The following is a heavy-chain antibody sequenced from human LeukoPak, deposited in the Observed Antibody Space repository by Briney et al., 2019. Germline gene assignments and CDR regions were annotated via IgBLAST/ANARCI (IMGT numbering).Heavy chain of an antibody. V-gene: IGHV4-59*01. Sequence: SETWSLTCTVSGGSISSYYWSWLRQPPGKGLEWIGYIYYSGSTNYNPSLKSRVTISVDTSKNQFSLKMRSVTAADTAVYYCTRGSIAYYYMDVWGKGTTVTISS. CDR3: TRGSIAYYYMDV. CDR2: IYYSGST. D-gene: IGHD3-22*01. J-gene: IGHJ6*03. CDR1: GGSISSYY.